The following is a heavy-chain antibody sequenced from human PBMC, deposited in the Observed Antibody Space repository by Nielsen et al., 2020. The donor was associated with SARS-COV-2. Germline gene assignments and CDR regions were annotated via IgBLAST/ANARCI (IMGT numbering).Heavy chain of an antibody. V-gene: IGHV3-30*18. D-gene: IGHD6-13*01. J-gene: IGHJ4*02. CDR1: GFTFSSYS. Sequence: GESLKISCAASGFTFSSYSMNWVRQAPGKGLEWVAVISYDGSNKYYADSVKGRFTISRDNSKNTLYLQMNSLRAEDTAVYYCAKANGIAAAGFAFDYWGQGTLVTVSS. CDR3: AKANGIAAAGFAFDY. CDR2: ISYDGSNK.